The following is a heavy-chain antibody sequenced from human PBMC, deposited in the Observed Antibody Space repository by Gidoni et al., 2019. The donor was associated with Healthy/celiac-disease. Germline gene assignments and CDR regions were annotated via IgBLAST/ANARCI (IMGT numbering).Heavy chain of an antibody. D-gene: IGHD3-22*01. CDR2: ISSSSSYI. CDR3: ARDGAYYYDSRDDAFDI. V-gene: IGHV3-21*01. CDR1: GFTFSRYS. J-gene: IGHJ3*02. Sequence: EVQLVESVGGLVKPGGSLRLSCAASGFTFSRYSMNWLRQAPGKGLEWVSSISSSSSYIYYADSVKGRFTISRDNAKNSLYLQMNSLRAEDTAVYYCARDGAYYYDSRDDAFDIWGQGTMVTVSS.